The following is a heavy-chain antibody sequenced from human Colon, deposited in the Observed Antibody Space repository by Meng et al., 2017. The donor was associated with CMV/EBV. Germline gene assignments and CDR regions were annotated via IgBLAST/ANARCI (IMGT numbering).Heavy chain of an antibody. D-gene: IGHD2-2*01. Sequence: GGSLRLSCAASGFTFSSYEMNWVRQAPGKGLEWVSYITSSGSTIYYADSVKGRFTISRDNAKNSLYLQMNSLRAEDTAVYYCARLGGVPAALLLWGQGTTVTVSS. J-gene: IGHJ6*02. CDR2: ITSSGSTI. CDR1: GFTFSSYE. V-gene: IGHV3-48*03. CDR3: ARLGGVPAALLL.